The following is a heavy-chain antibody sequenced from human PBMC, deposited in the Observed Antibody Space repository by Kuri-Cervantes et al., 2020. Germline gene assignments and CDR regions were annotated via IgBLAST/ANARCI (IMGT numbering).Heavy chain of an antibody. CDR2: INHSGST. D-gene: IGHD4-11*01. CDR3: ARRQRLKSGPYYFDY. J-gene: IGHJ4*02. V-gene: IGHV4-34*01. Sequence: ESLKISCAVYGGSFSGYHCTWVRQPPGQGLEWIGEINHSGSTYYNPSLKSRVTISVDTSKNQFSLKLSSVTAADTAVYYCARRQRLKSGPYYFDYWGQGTLVTVSS. CDR1: GGSFSGYH.